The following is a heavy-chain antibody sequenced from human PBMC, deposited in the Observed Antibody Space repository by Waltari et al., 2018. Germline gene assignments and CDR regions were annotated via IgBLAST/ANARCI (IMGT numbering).Heavy chain of an antibody. J-gene: IGHJ5*02. Sequence: QVQLQESGPGLVKPSGTLSLTCAVSGGSISSSNWWSWVRQPPGKGVEWIGEIYHSGSTNYNPSLKRRVTISVDKSKNQFSLKLSSVTAADTAVYYCARESIAARRGFDPWGQGTLVTVSS. D-gene: IGHD6-6*01. CDR3: ARESIAARRGFDP. CDR2: IYHSGST. V-gene: IGHV4-4*02. CDR1: GGSISSSNW.